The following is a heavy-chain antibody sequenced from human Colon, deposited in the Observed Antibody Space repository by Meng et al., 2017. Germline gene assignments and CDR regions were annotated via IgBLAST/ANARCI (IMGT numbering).Heavy chain of an antibody. V-gene: IGHV4-30-4*01. J-gene: IGHJ5*02. CDR1: GGSISSGDFY. CDR3: ARDRKHYGERGWFDP. Sequence: VRLRGSCPGLVQLAQTVSLTCAFSGGSISSGDFYRSWFLQPPGKGLELIGYIYYCRSTYSNASLKSRVTISIDRSKNQFSLKLSSVTAADTAVYYCARDRKHYGERGWFDPWGQGTLVTVSS. CDR2: IYYCRST. D-gene: IGHD4-17*01.